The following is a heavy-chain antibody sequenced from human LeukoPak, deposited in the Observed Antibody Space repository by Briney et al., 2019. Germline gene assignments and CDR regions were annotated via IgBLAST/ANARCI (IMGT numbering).Heavy chain of an antibody. CDR1: GYSISSGYY. Sequence: PSETLSLTCAVSGYSISSGYYWGWIRQPPGKGLEWIGRIYHSGSTYYNPSLKSRVTISVDTSKNQFSLKLSSVTAADTAVYYCARLHSIAISGAFDIWGQGTMVTVSS. V-gene: IGHV4-38-2*01. D-gene: IGHD2/OR15-2a*01. J-gene: IGHJ3*02. CDR3: ARLHSIAISGAFDI. CDR2: IYHSGST.